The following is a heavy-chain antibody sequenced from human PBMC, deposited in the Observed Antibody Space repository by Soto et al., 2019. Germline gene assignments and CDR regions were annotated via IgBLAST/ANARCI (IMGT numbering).Heavy chain of an antibody. CDR1: GFTFSSYG. J-gene: IGHJ4*02. Sequence: PGGSLRLSCAASGFTFSSYGMHWVRQAPGKGLEWVAVIWYDGSNKYYADSVEGRFTISRDNSKNTLYLQMNSLRAEDTAVYYCARDSDYGVDYWGQGTLVTVSS. CDR2: IWYDGSNK. D-gene: IGHD4-17*01. CDR3: ARDSDYGVDY. V-gene: IGHV3-33*01.